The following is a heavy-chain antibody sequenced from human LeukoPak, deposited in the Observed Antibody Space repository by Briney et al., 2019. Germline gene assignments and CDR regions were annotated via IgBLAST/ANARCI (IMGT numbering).Heavy chain of an antibody. J-gene: IGHJ4*02. CDR1: GGSISSSSYY. Sequence: SETLSLTCTVSGGSISSSSYYWGWIRQPPGKGLEWIGSIYNSGSTYHNPSLKSRVTISIDTSKNQFSLNLRSMTAADSAVYYCARHSSGYYYSPFDYWGQGRLVTVSS. D-gene: IGHD3-22*01. CDR2: IYNSGST. V-gene: IGHV4-39*01. CDR3: ARHSSGYYYSPFDY.